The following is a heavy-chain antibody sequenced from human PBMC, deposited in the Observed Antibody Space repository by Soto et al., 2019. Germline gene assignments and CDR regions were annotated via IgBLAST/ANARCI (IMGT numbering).Heavy chain of an antibody. CDR3: ARVPMPSGAYGYCDY. Sequence: SVKVSCKASGGTFSSYAISWVRQAPGQGLEWMGGIIPIFGTANYAQKFQGRVTITADESTSTAYMELSSLRSEDTAVYYCARVPMPSGAYGYCDYWGQGTLVTVSS. D-gene: IGHD4-17*01. CDR2: IIPIFGTA. CDR1: GGTFSSYA. V-gene: IGHV1-69*13. J-gene: IGHJ4*02.